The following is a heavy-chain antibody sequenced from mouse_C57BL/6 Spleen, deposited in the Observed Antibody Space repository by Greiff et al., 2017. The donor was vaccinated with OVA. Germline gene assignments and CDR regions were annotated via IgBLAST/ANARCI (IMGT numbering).Heavy chain of an antibody. CDR2: INYDGSST. D-gene: IGHD1-1*01. Sequence: DVHLVESEGGLVQPGSSMKLSCTASGFTFSDYYMAWVRQVPEKGLEWVANINYDGSSTYYLDSLKSRFIISRDNAKNILYLQMSSLKSEDTATYYCARDGSSYVGWYFDVWGTGTTVTVSS. V-gene: IGHV5-16*01. CDR1: GFTFSDYY. CDR3: ARDGSSYVGWYFDV. J-gene: IGHJ1*03.